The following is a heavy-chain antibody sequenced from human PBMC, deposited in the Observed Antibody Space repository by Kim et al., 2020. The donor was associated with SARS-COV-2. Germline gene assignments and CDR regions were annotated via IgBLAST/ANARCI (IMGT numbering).Heavy chain of an antibody. CDR2: ISSSSYI. CDR1: GFTFSSYS. J-gene: IGHJ4*02. V-gene: IGHV3-21*01. D-gene: IGHD3-22*01. Sequence: GGSLRLSCAASGFTFSSYSMNWVRQAPGKGLEWVSSISSSSYIYYADSVKGRFTISRDNAKNSLYLQMNSLRAEDTAVYYCARDSLITMISRHFDYWGQGTLVTVSS. CDR3: ARDSLITMISRHFDY.